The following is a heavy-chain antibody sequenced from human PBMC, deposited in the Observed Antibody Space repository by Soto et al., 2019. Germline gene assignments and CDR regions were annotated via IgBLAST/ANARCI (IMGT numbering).Heavy chain of an antibody. CDR2: IYYSGST. D-gene: IGHD3-22*01. Sequence: QVQLQESGPGLVKPSQTLSLTCTVSSASISSGDYYWTWIRQPPGKGLEWIGSIYYSGSTYYNPSLKSRVTISVDTSNNQFSLKLSSVTAADTAVYYCARASYDSSTYYLDYWGQGTLVTVSS. CDR3: ARASYDSSTYYLDY. V-gene: IGHV4-30-4*01. CDR1: SASISSGDYY. J-gene: IGHJ4*02.